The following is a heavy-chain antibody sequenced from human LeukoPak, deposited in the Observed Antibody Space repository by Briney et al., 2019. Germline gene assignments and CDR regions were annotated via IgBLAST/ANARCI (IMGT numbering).Heavy chain of an antibody. D-gene: IGHD3-16*01. V-gene: IGHV1-69*01. CDR2: IIPIFGTA. Sequence: VKVSCKASGGTFSSYAISWVRQAPGQGLEWMGGIIPIFGTANYAQKFQGRVTITADESTSTAYMELSSLRSEDTAVYYCARDQPRRGPGGHDYWGQGTLVTVSS. J-gene: IGHJ4*02. CDR1: GGTFSSYA. CDR3: ARDQPRRGPGGHDY.